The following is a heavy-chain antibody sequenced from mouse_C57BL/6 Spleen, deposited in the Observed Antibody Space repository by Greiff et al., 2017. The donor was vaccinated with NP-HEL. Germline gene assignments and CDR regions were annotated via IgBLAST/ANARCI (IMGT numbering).Heavy chain of an antibody. D-gene: IGHD4-1*01. CDR2: IDPETGGT. V-gene: IGHV1-15*01. CDR3: TRSGTSEKFAY. J-gene: IGHJ3*01. Sequence: ESGAELVRPGASVTLSCKASGYTFTDYEMHWVKQTPVHGLEWIGAIDPETGGTAYNQKFKGKAILTADKSSSTAYMELRSLTSEDSAVYYCTRSGTSEKFAYWGQGTLVTVSA. CDR1: GYTFTDYE.